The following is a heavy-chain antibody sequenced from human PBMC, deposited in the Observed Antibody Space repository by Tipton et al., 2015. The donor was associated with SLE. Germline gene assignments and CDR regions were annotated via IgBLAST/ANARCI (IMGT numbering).Heavy chain of an antibody. V-gene: IGHV4-39*07. Sequence: TLFLTCTVSGGSISTYYYYWGWIRQPPGKGLEWIGTIYYSGSNYYNPSLKSRVTISVDTSKNQFSLKLSSVTAADTAVYYCANTLAHYYYYMDVWGKGTTVTVSS. J-gene: IGHJ6*03. CDR3: ANTLAHYYYYMDV. D-gene: IGHD2/OR15-2a*01. CDR2: IYYSGSN. CDR1: GGSISTYYYY.